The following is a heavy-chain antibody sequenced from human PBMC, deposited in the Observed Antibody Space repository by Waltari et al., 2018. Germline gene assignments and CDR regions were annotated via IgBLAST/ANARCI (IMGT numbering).Heavy chain of an antibody. CDR1: GFSVRTNA. CDR2: ISNDDTKK. Sequence: VELVESGGGLVQPGGSLRLSCAASGFSVRTNAMDWVRQAPGKGLEWLAFISNDDTKKYYADSVEGRFTISRDTSRNTVYLEMNSLRPDDTAVYYCLRGADYGFYYWGQGTLVTVSS. J-gene: IGHJ4*02. D-gene: IGHD4-17*01. CDR3: LRGADYGFYY. V-gene: IGHV3-30*02.